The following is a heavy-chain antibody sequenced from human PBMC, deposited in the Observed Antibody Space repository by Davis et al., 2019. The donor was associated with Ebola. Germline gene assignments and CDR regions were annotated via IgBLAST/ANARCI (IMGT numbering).Heavy chain of an antibody. J-gene: IGHJ6*04. CDR3: ARRAGFQHYYGMDV. D-gene: IGHD2-2*01. CDR2: IFYSGST. V-gene: IGHV4-31*03. CDR1: GGSIDSGGYY. Sequence: MPSETLSLTCTVSGGSIDSGGYYWSWIRQRPGKGLELIGYIFYSGSTYYNPSLKSRVTISVDTSKNQFSLSLRSVTAADTAVYHCARRAGFQHYYGMDVWGKGTTVTVSS.